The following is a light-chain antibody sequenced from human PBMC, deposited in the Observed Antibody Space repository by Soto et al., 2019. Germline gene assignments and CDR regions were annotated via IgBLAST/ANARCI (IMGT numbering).Light chain of an antibody. J-gene: IGLJ3*02. Sequence: QSALTQPASVSGSPGQSITISCTGTSSDVGGYNYVSWYQQLPGKAPKLMIYEVSNRPSGVSIRFSGSKSGNTASLTISGLQAEDQADYHCTSCTTNNTWVFGGGTKLTVL. CDR1: SSDVGGYNY. CDR2: EVS. V-gene: IGLV2-14*01. CDR3: TSCTTNNTWV.